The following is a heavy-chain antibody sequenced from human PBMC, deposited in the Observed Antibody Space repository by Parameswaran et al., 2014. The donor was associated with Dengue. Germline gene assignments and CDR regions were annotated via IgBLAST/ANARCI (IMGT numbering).Heavy chain of an antibody. D-gene: IGHD3-3*01. V-gene: IGHV3-30*02. CDR3: ARDGPHYDVDH. Sequence: WIRQPPGKGLEWVAFIRTDENNQDYQDSVKGRFTISRDNSKKTLYLQMNSLRAEDTAVYYCARDGPHYDVDHWGQGTLVTVSS. J-gene: IGHJ4*02. CDR2: IRTDENNQ.